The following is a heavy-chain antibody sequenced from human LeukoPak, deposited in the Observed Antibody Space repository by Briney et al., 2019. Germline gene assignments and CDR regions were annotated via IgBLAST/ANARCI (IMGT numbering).Heavy chain of an antibody. CDR2: ISPSGGIT. CDR3: ARDFYDGFALDY. J-gene: IGHJ4*02. Sequence: GGSLRLSCGASGFTFSSHGMNWVRQAPGKGLEWVSGISPSGGITYYTDSVKGRFTISRDNARNSLYLQMDNLRAEDTGVYYCARDFYDGFALDYWGQGTLVTVSS. V-gene: IGHV3-23*01. CDR1: GFTFSSHG. D-gene: IGHD2/OR15-2a*01.